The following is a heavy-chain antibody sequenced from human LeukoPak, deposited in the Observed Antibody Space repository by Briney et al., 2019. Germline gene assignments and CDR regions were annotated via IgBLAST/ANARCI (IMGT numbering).Heavy chain of an antibody. J-gene: IGHJ4*02. CDR3: AREQWLVLNYFDS. Sequence: GGSLRLSCAASGFTVSSNYMSWVRQAPGKGLEWVSVIYSGGSTYYADSVKGRFTISRDNSKNTLSLQMNSLRAEDTAVYYCAREQWLVLNYFDSWGQGTLVTVSS. V-gene: IGHV3-66*01. D-gene: IGHD6-19*01. CDR2: IYSGGST. CDR1: GFTVSSNY.